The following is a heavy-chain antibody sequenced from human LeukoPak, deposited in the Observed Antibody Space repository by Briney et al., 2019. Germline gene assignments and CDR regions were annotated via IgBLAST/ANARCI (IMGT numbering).Heavy chain of an antibody. CDR3: AKGSAFDY. V-gene: IGHV3-48*03. Sequence: GGSLRLSCAAAGFIFSGYEMNWVRQAPGKGLQWVSYISSSGSAIYYADSVKGRFTISGDNAKNSLYLQMNSLRAEDTAVYHCAKGSAFDYWGQGTLVTVSS. CDR1: GFIFSGYE. CDR2: ISSSGSAI. J-gene: IGHJ4*02.